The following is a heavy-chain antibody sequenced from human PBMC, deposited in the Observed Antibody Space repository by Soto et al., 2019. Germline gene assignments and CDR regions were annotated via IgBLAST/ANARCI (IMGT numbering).Heavy chain of an antibody. CDR2: VYTSGRT. V-gene: IGHV3-53*01. CDR3: ARAGFERLYFDQ. Sequence: EVQLVESGGDLIQPGGSLRLSCAASGFTVTNRYMAWVRQAPGKGLEWVSVVYTSGRTYHADSVKGRFTVSRDISTNMFLLQMNKLSAEDMATYYCARAGFERLYFDQWGRGTLVTVSS. J-gene: IGHJ4*02. D-gene: IGHD1-1*01. CDR1: GFTVTNRY.